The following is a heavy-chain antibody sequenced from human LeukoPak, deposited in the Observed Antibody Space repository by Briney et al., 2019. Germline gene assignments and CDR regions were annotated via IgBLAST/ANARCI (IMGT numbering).Heavy chain of an antibody. CDR3: ARDPYDILTGYNQGGDY. Sequence: GGSLRLSCAASGFTFSSYGMHWVRQAPGKGLEWVAVISYDGSDKYYADSVKGRFTISRDNSKNTLYLQMNSLRAEDTAVYYCARDPYDILTGYNQGGDYWGQGTLVTVSS. J-gene: IGHJ4*02. V-gene: IGHV3-30*03. CDR2: ISYDGSDK. D-gene: IGHD3-9*01. CDR1: GFTFSSYG.